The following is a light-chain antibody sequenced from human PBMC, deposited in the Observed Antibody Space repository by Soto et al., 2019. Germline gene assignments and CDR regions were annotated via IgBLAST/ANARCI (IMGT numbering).Light chain of an antibody. CDR1: SSDVGAYNY. CDR2: EVS. V-gene: IGLV2-8*01. CDR3: SSYAGNNNVV. Sequence: QSALTQPPSASGSPGQSVTISCTGTSSDVGAYNYVSWYQQHPGKAPKLIIYEVSKRPSGAPDRFSGSKSGNTASLTVSGLQAEDEADYYCSSYAGNNNVVFGGGTQLTVL. J-gene: IGLJ2*01.